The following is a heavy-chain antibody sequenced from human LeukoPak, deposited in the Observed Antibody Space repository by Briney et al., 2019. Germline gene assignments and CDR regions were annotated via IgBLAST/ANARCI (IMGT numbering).Heavy chain of an antibody. CDR2: INHSGST. CDR1: GGSISSSRNY. V-gene: IGHV4-39*07. D-gene: IGHD6-6*01. Sequence: SETLSLTCTVSGGSISSSRNYWGWIRQPPGKGLEWIGEINHSGSTSYNPSLKSRVTISVDTSKNQFSLKLSSVTAADTAVYYCARRGSMTGPPPLWGQGTLVTVSS. J-gene: IGHJ4*02. CDR3: ARRGSMTGPPPL.